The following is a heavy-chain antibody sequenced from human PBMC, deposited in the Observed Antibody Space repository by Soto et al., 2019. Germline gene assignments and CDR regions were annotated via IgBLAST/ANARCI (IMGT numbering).Heavy chain of an antibody. CDR1: GGRLSVYA. D-gene: IGHD6-13*01. V-gene: IGHV1-69*13. CDR3: ARDRAGRAAAGIDWFDP. J-gene: IGHJ5*02. CDR2: IIPIFGTA. Sequence: GPSGKVSCKGSGGRLSVYAISVVGQSHSQWLEWMGGIIPIFGTANYAQKFQGRVTITADESTSTAYMELSSLRSEDTAVYYCARDRAGRAAAGIDWFDPWGQGTLVSVSS.